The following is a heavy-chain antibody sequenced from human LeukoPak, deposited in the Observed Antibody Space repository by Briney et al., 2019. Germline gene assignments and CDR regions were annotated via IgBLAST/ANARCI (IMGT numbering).Heavy chain of an antibody. CDR1: GFIFSSHG. D-gene: IGHD6-19*01. Sequence: TGGSVRLFCAACGFIFSSHGMHGVRQAPGKGLVCGAVISYDGTNNYYADSQKSRFTISRDKSKNTLYLQRSSLRAEDTAVYYCARTNSPNGWYSSGHFDYWGQGTLVTVTS. V-gene: IGHV3-30*03. CDR3: ARTNSPNGWYSSGHFDY. CDR2: ISYDGTNN. J-gene: IGHJ4*02.